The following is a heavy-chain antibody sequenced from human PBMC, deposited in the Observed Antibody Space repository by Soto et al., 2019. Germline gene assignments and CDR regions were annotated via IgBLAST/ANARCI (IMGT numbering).Heavy chain of an antibody. V-gene: IGHV3-21*01. Sequence: GGSLRRSCAASGFTFSTYVMNCVRQAPGKGLEWLSSISDSSHYIYYADSVKGRFTISIDNAKNSLFLQMNSLRGEDTAVYYCARRGGMRVAYWAQGTFVTVSS. J-gene: IGHJ4*02. CDR3: ARRGGMRVAY. CDR1: GFTFSTYV. CDR2: ISDSSHYI. D-gene: IGHD5-12*01.